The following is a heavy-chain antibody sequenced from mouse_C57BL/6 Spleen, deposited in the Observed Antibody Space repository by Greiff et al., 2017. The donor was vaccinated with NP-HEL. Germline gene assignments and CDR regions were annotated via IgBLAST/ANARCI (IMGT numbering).Heavy chain of an antibody. CDR2: IDPSDSYT. CDR1: GYTFTSYW. J-gene: IGHJ1*03. Sequence: QVQLQQPGAELVRPGTSVKLSCKASGYTFTSYWMHWVKQRPGQGLEWIGVIDPSDSYTNYNQKFKGKATLTVDTSSSTAYMQLSSLTSEDSAVYYCASGFITTGGYFDVWGTGTTVTVSS. D-gene: IGHD1-1*01. V-gene: IGHV1-59*01. CDR3: ASGFITTGGYFDV.